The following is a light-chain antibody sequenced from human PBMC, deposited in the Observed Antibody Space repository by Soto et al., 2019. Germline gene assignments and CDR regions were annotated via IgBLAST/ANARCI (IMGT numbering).Light chain of an antibody. CDR2: WAS. Sequence: DIVMTQSPDSLAVSLGERATINCKSSQSVLYSSNNKNYLAWYLQKPGQPPKLLIYWASTRESGVPDRFSGSGSGTDFTLTISSLQAEDVAVYYCQQYYSTPPLFTFGPGTKVDIK. CDR1: QSVLYSSNNKNY. CDR3: QQYYSTPPLFT. J-gene: IGKJ3*01. V-gene: IGKV4-1*01.